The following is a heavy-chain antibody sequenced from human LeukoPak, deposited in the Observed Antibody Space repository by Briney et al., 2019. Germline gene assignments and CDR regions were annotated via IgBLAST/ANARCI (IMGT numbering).Heavy chain of an antibody. CDR3: AKDIGLRWTGWFDP. V-gene: IGHV3-43*02. D-gene: IGHD4-23*01. J-gene: IGHJ5*02. CDR1: GFTFDDYA. CDR2: ISGDGGST. Sequence: GGSLRLSCAASGFTFDDYAMHWVRQAPGKGLEGVSLISGDGGSTYYADSVKGRFTISRDNSKNSLYLQMNSLRTEDTALYYCAKDIGLRWTGWFDPWGQGTLVTVSS.